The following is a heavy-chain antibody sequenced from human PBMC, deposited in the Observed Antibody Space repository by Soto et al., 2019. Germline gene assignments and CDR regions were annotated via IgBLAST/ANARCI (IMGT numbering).Heavy chain of an antibody. CDR1: GYTFTSYG. CDR2: ISAYNGNT. Sequence: QAQLVQSGAEVKKPGASVKVSCKASGYTFTSYGISWVRQAPGQGLEWMGWISAYNGNTNYAQKLQGRVTMTTDTSTSTAYMELRSLRSDDTAVYYCARAPYYDILNGYYGMDVWGQGTTVTVSS. J-gene: IGHJ6*02. CDR3: ARAPYYDILNGYYGMDV. V-gene: IGHV1-18*01. D-gene: IGHD3-9*01.